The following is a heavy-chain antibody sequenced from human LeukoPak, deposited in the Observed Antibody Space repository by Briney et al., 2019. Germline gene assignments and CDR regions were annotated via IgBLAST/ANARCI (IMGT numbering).Heavy chain of an antibody. CDR1: GFTFSSYS. CDR2: ISSSSSTI. J-gene: IGHJ4*02. D-gene: IGHD6-19*01. CDR3: ARQQWLAKGRYYFDY. V-gene: IGHV3-48*04. Sequence: PGGSLRLSCAASGFTFSSYSMNWVRQAPGKGLEWVPYISSSSSTIYYADSVKGRFTISRDNAKNSLYLQMNSLRAEDTAVYYCARQQWLAKGRYYFDYWGQGTLVTVSS.